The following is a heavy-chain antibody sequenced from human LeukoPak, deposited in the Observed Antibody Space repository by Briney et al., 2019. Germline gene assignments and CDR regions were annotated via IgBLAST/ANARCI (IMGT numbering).Heavy chain of an antibody. D-gene: IGHD3-22*01. V-gene: IGHV1-46*01. J-gene: IGHJ1*01. Sequence: GASVKVSCKASGYTFTSYYMHWVRQAPGQGLEWMGIINPSGGSTSYAQKFQGRVTMTRDTSISTAYMELSRLRSDDTAVYYCATYYYDSSGYYKAMEYFQHWGQGTLVTVSS. CDR2: INPSGGST. CDR3: ATYYYDSSGYYKAMEYFQH. CDR1: GYTFTSYY.